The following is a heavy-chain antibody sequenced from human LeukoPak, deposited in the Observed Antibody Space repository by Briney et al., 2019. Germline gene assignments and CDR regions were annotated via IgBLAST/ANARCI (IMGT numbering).Heavy chain of an antibody. Sequence: PSETLSLTCTVSGGSISSYYWSWIRQPPGKGLEWIGYIYYSGSTNYNPSLKSRVTISVDTSKNQFSLKLSSVTAADTAVYYCARGVTGAWFDPWGQGTLVTVSS. V-gene: IGHV4-59*01. CDR3: ARGVTGAWFDP. J-gene: IGHJ5*02. CDR1: GGSISSYY. D-gene: IGHD3-10*01. CDR2: IYYSGST.